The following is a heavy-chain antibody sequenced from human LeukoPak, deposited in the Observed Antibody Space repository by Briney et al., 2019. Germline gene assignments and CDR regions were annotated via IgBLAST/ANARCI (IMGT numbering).Heavy chain of an antibody. D-gene: IGHD6-19*01. Sequence: PGGSLRLSCAASAFTFSTYWMSWVRQAPGKGLEWVANIKQDGSEKYYVDSVRGRFTISRDNAKNSLYLQMNSLRVEDTAVYYCGRHSSGSIDYWGQGTLVTVSP. CDR1: AFTFSTYW. J-gene: IGHJ4*02. V-gene: IGHV3-7*05. CDR2: IKQDGSEK. CDR3: GRHSSGSIDY.